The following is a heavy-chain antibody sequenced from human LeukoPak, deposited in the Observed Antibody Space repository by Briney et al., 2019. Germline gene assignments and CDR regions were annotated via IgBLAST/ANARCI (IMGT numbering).Heavy chain of an antibody. J-gene: IGHJ4*02. D-gene: IGHD2-2*01. Sequence: GGSLRLPCAGSGFTFSNYWMHWVRQAPGKGLVWVSRIYSDGNTTNYADSVKGRFTISRDNAKNTLYLQMNSLRAEDTAVYYCARDQGSTSRGIDYWGQGTLVTVSS. CDR1: GFTFSNYW. CDR3: ARDQGSTSRGIDY. CDR2: IYSDGNTT. V-gene: IGHV3-74*01.